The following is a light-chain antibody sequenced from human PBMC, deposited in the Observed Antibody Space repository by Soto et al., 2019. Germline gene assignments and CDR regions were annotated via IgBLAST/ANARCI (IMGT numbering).Light chain of an antibody. V-gene: IGKV3-20*01. CDR3: QQYGSAPAWT. CDR2: GAS. CDR1: QSFSSSY. J-gene: IGKJ1*01. Sequence: EIVLTQSPGTLSLSPGERATLSCRASQSFSSSYLAWYQQKPGQAPRLLIYGASNRATGIPDRFSGSGSGTDFMLANSRLEPEAFAVYYCQQYGSAPAWTFGQGTKVEIK.